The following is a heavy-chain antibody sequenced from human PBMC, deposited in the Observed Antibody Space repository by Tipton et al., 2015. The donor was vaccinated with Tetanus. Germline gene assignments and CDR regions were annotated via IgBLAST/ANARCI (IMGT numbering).Heavy chain of an antibody. J-gene: IGHJ4*02. CDR2: ITGSGGST. D-gene: IGHD6-6*01. V-gene: IGHV3-23*01. Sequence: SLRLSCTASGFTFTNSAMSWVRQAPGKGLEWVSAITGSGGSTYYADSVKGRFTISRDNSKNTLYLQMNSLRAEDTAVYYCARGGAARPDYWGQGTLVTVSS. CDR3: ARGGAARPDY. CDR1: GFTFTNSA.